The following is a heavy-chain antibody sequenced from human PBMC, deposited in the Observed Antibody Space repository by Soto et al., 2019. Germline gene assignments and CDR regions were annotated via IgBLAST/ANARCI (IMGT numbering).Heavy chain of an antibody. CDR2: ISSTSSYI. CDR1: GFTFSSFG. J-gene: IGHJ6*03. CDR3: AKVATPYYYYYMDV. V-gene: IGHV3-21*01. D-gene: IGHD2-15*01. Sequence: PGGSLRLSCAASGFTFSSFGMNWVRQAPGRGLEWVSSISSTSSYIFYADSVKGRFTVSRDNAKNSLYLQMNSLRAEDTAVYYCAKVATPYYYYYMDVWGKGTTVTVSS.